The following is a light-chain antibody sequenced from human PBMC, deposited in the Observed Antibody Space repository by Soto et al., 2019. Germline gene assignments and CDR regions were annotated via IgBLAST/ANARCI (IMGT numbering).Light chain of an antibody. J-gene: IGKJ4*02. V-gene: IGKV3-20*01. CDR3: QLYGDSPT. Sequence: IVLTQSPGTLSLSPGERATLSCTASRTVNTMFLAWFQQRPGQSPRLLIYNIFTRATGVPDRISASGYGTYFTLTISRLEPEDSAVYYCQLYGDSPTFGGGTKVEI. CDR2: NIF. CDR1: RTVNTMF.